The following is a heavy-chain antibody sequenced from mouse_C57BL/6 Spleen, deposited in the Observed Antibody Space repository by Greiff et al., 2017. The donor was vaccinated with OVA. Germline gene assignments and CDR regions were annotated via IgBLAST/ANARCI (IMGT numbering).Heavy chain of an antibody. CDR2: IDPSDSET. D-gene: IGHD2-5*01. Sequence: QVQLKQPGAELVRPGSSVKLSCKASGYTFTSYWMHWVKQRPIQGLEWIGNIDPSDSETHYNQKFKDKATLTVDKSSSTAYMQLSSLTSEDSAVYYCARIYSKGGSYYAMDYWGQGTSVTVSS. CDR1: GYTFTSYW. CDR3: ARIYSKGGSYYAMDY. V-gene: IGHV1-52*01. J-gene: IGHJ4*01.